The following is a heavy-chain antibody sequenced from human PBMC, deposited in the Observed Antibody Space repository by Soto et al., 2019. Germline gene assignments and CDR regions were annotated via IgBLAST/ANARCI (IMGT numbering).Heavy chain of an antibody. CDR3: AGGQFYDYGRII. D-gene: IGHD4-17*01. J-gene: IGHJ4*02. CDR1: GGSISSSSYY. CDR2: IYYSGST. Sequence: QLQLQESGPGLVKPSETLSLTCTVSGGSISSSSYYWGWIRQPPGKGLEWIGSIYYSGSTYYNPSLKSRVTISVDTSKNQFSVKLSSVTAADTAVYYCAGGQFYDYGRIIWGQGTLVTVSS. V-gene: IGHV4-39*01.